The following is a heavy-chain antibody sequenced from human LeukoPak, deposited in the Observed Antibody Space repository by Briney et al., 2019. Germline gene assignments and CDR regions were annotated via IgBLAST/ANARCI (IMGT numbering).Heavy chain of an antibody. CDR1: GYTFTSYG. CDR2: ISAYNGNT. V-gene: IGHV1-18*01. Sequence: GASVKVSCKASGYTFTSYGISWVRQAPGQGLEWMGWISAYNGNTNYAQKLQGRVTMTTDTSTSTAYMELRSLRSDDTAVYYCARLVSLLGATTDAFDIWSQGTMVTVSS. J-gene: IGHJ3*02. CDR3: ARLVSLLGATTDAFDI. D-gene: IGHD1-26*01.